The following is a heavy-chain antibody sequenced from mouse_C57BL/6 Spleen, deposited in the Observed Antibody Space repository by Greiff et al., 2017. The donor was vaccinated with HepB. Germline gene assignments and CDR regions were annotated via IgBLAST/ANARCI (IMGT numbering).Heavy chain of an antibody. CDR1: GYAFSSYW. CDR3: LRGGHSNLDAMDY. V-gene: IGHV1-80*01. Sequence: VQLQQSGAELVKPGASVKISCKASGYAFSSYWMNWVKQRPGKGLEWIGQIYPGDGDTNYNGKFKGKATLTADKSSSTAYMQLSSLTSEDSAVYFCLRGGHSNLDAMDYWGQGTSVTVSS. CDR2: IYPGDGDT. D-gene: IGHD2-5*01. J-gene: IGHJ4*01.